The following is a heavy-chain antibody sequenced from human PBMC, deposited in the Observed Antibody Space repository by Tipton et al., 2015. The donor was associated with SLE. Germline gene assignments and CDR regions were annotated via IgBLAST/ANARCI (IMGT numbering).Heavy chain of an antibody. CDR3: AKDRGVRMPYSDYFMDV. J-gene: IGHJ6*02. CDR1: GFSFHDYT. Sequence: GSLRLSCATSGFSFHDYTMHWVRQDPGKGLEWVSLISWDGTTTHYAESVKGRFTISRDNSKNSLSLQMNSPRVDDTAVYYCAKDRGVRMPYSDYFMDVWGQGTTVTVSS. D-gene: IGHD4-11*01. CDR2: ISWDGTTT. V-gene: IGHV3-43*01.